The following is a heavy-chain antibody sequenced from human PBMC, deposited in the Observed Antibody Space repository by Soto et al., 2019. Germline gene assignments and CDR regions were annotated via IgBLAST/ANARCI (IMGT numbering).Heavy chain of an antibody. J-gene: IGHJ4*02. CDR2: NR. V-gene: IGHV1-18*01. Sequence: GASVKVSCKASGYTFTNYRINWVRQAPGQGLEWMGYNRNYAQKLQGRVTMTTDTATSTAYMELRSLRSDDTAVYYCARDRLPLGELSPGEYWGQGTVVTVYS. D-gene: IGHD3-16*02. CDR1: GYTFTNYR. CDR3: ARDRLPLGELSPGEY.